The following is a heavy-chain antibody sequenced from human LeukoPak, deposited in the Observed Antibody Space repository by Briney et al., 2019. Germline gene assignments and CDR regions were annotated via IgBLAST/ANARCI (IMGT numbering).Heavy chain of an antibody. CDR2: ISAHNGNT. V-gene: IGHV1-18*01. J-gene: IGHJ2*01. CDR1: GCTFTTHG. CDR3: ARDGYFDL. Sequence: ASVKVSCKASGCTFTTHGIAWVRQAPGQGLEWMGWISAHNGNTNYAQSLQGRVTMTTDTPTNTAYMELRSLRSDGTAVYYCARDGYFDLWGRGTLVTVSS.